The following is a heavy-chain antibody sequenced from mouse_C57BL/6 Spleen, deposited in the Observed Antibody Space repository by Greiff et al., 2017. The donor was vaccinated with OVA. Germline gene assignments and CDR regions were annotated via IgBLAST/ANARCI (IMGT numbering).Heavy chain of an antibody. CDR1: GYTFTDYE. D-gene: IGHD2-3*01. Sequence: QVQLQQSGAELVRPGASVTLSCKASGYTFTDYEMHWVKQTPVHGLEWIGAIDPETGGTAYNQKFKGKAILTADKSSSTAYMELRSLTSEDSAVYYCTARWLLQGGYYAMDYWGQGTSVTVSS. J-gene: IGHJ4*01. CDR2: IDPETGGT. V-gene: IGHV1-15*01. CDR3: TARWLLQGGYYAMDY.